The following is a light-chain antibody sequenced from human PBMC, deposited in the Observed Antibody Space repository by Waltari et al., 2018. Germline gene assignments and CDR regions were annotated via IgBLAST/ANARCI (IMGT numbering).Light chain of an antibody. V-gene: IGKV1-17*01. J-gene: IGKJ4*01. Sequence: DIQRTQSPSSLSASVVDKVTIACRSIQGISNALAWYQQKPGKAPKLLIYVASNLQSGVPSRFSGSGSGTDFTLKISSLQAEDFAVYYCQQRNSNPFTFGGGTKVEIK. CDR2: VAS. CDR3: QQRNSNPFT. CDR1: QGISNA.